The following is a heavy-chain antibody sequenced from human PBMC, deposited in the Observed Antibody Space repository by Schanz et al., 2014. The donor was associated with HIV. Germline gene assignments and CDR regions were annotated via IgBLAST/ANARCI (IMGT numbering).Heavy chain of an antibody. CDR3: AKGEFYGDYVSYYYGLDV. CDR1: GFPVSGNY. CDR2: LYNGGDT. J-gene: IGHJ6*02. D-gene: IGHD4-17*01. Sequence: EVQLVETGGRLIQPGGSLRLSCAASGFPVSGNYMSWVRQAPGKGLEWVSTLYNGGDTYYADSVKGRFTISRGNSKNTLYLQMNSLRAEYTAVYYCAKGEFYGDYVSYYYGLDVWGQGTTVTVSS. V-gene: IGHV3-53*02.